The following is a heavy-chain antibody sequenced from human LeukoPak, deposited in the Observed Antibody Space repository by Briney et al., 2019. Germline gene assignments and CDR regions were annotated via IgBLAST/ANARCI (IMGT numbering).Heavy chain of an antibody. CDR1: GFTFSDYY. V-gene: IGHV4-34*01. Sequence: GSLRLSCAASGFTFSDYYWSWIRQPPGKGLEWIGEINHSGSTNYNPSLKSRVTISVDTSKNQFSLKLSSVTAADTAVYYCARNLGELSFVDYWGQGTLVTVSS. CDR2: INHSGST. D-gene: IGHD3-16*02. CDR3: ARNLGELSFVDY. J-gene: IGHJ4*02.